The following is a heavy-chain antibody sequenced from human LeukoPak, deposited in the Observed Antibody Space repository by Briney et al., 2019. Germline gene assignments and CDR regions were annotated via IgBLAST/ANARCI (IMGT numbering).Heavy chain of an antibody. CDR3: ARSVGAGNNYFYYGMDV. J-gene: IGHJ6*02. CDR2: INQDGSAE. V-gene: IGHV3-7*01. Sequence: PGGSLRLSCAASGFTFSDYYMSWIRQAPGKGLEWVATINQDGSAEYYVDSAKGRFTMSRDNAKNSVFLQMDSLRAEETAVYYCARSVGAGNNYFYYGMDVWGQGTTVTVSS. D-gene: IGHD1-26*01. CDR1: GFTFSDYY.